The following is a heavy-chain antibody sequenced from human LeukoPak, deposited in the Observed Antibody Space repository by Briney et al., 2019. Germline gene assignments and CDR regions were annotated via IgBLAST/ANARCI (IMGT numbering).Heavy chain of an antibody. CDR1: GGYFSGYY. J-gene: IGHJ4*02. D-gene: IGHD1-1*01. V-gene: IGHV4-34*01. CDR2: INHSGST. Sequence: SETLSLTCAVYGGYFSGYYWSWIRQPPGKGLEWIGEINHSGSTNYNPSLKSRVTISIDTSKNQLSLQLTSVTAADTAVYYCARVTDWNDLDYWGQGTLVTVSS. CDR3: ARVTDWNDLDY.